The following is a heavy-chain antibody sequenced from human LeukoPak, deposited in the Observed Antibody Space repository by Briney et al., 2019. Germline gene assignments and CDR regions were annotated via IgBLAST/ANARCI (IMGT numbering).Heavy chain of an antibody. D-gene: IGHD2-2*01. J-gene: IGHJ4*02. CDR1: GFTFSSFA. CDR3: AKCRSLSPAAAINY. Sequence: PGGSLRLSCAASGFTFSSFALSWVRQAPGKGLEWVSSISGSGDSTYYMESVKGRFTISRDNSENTLYLQMNSLRADDTAVYYCAKCRSLSPAAAINYWGQGTPVTVSS. V-gene: IGHV3-23*01. CDR2: ISGSGDST.